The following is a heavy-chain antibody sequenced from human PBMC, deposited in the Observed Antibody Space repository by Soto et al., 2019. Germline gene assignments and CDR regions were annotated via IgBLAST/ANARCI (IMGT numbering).Heavy chain of an antibody. CDR1: GFTFSSYG. CDR2: IWYDGSNE. V-gene: IGHV3-33*01. D-gene: IGHD6-13*01. J-gene: IGHJ4*02. CDR3: AGGGHSSSRSYDY. Sequence: QVQLVESGGGVVQPGRSLRLSCAASGFTFSSYGMHWVRQAPGKGLEWVAVIWYDGSNEYYADSVKGRFTISRDNPKNTLYLQMNSLRAEDTAVYYCAGGGHSSSRSYDYWGQGTLVTVSS.